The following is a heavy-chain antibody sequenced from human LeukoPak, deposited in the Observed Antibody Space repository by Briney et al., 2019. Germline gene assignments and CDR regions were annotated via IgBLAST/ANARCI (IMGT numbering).Heavy chain of an antibody. V-gene: IGHV3-74*01. CDR2: INSDGSWT. J-gene: IGHJ4*02. D-gene: IGHD2/OR15-2a*01. CDR3: VSFYETY. Sequence: GGSLRLSCAASGNYWMHWVRQAPGKRLVWVSHINSDGSWTSYADSVKGRFTISKDNAKSTVYLQMNSLRAEDTAVYYCVSFYETYWGRGTLVTVSS. CDR1: GNYW.